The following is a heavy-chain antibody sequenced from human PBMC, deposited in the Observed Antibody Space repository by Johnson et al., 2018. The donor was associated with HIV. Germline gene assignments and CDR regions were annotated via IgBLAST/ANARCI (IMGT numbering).Heavy chain of an antibody. V-gene: IGHV3-30*03. CDR1: GFTFSS. D-gene: IGHD3-22*01. Sequence: QVQLVESGGGVVQPGRSLRLSCAASGFTFSSMHWDRQAPGKGLEWVAVISHDGSHKYYADSVKGRFSLSRDSSKNTVYLQMNSLTTEDTAMYYCARDRYYDSSGSHAFDIWGQGTMVTVSS. CDR3: ARDRYYDSSGSHAFDI. CDR2: ISHDGSHK. J-gene: IGHJ3*02.